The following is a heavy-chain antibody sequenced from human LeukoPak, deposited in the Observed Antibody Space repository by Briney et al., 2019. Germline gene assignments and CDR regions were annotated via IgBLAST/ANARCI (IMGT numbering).Heavy chain of an antibody. V-gene: IGHV4-4*07. CDR2: IYTSGST. D-gene: IGHD3-22*01. CDR3: ARAGNYYDSSGYYYERVRYYYYYMDV. CDR1: GGSISSYY. J-gene: IGHJ6*03. Sequence: PSETLSLTCTVSGGSISSYYWSWIRQPAGKGLEWIGRIYTSGSTNYNPSLKSRVTMSVDTSKNQFSLKLSSVTAADTAVYYCARAGNYYDSSGYYYERVRYYYYYMDVWGKGTTVTISS.